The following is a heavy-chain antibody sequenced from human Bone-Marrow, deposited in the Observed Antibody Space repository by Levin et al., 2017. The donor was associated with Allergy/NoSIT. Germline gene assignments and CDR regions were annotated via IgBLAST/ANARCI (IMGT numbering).Heavy chain of an antibody. Sequence: GGSLRLSCAASGFTVSGNFMSWVRQAPGKGLEWVSVIYSGGSTSYADSVKGRFTISRDNSKNTLYLQMNSLRAEDTAVYYCAKSLEEGSTPFDSWGQGTLVTVSS. V-gene: IGHV3-53*01. CDR3: AKSLEEGSTPFDS. CDR1: GFTVSGNF. J-gene: IGHJ4*02. CDR2: IYSGGST. D-gene: IGHD5/OR15-5a*01.